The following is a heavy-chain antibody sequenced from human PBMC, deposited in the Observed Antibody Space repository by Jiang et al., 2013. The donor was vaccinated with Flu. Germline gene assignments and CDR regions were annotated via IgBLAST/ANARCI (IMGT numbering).Heavy chain of an antibody. V-gene: IGHV1-69*04. D-gene: IGHD4-17*01. CDR2: IIPILGIA. J-gene: IGHJ1*01. CDR3: ASLYGDRGVGEYFQH. Sequence: GAEVKKPGSSVKVSCKASGGTFSSYAISWVRQAPGQGLEWMGRIIPILGIANYAQKFQGRVTITADKSTSTAYMELSSLRSEDTAVYYCASLYGDRGVGEYFQHWGQGTLVTVSS. CDR1: GGTFSSYA.